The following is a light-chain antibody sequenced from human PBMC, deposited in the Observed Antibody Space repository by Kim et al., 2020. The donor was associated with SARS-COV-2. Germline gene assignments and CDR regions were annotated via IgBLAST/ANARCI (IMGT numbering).Light chain of an antibody. CDR2: PAS. Sequence: SPGESATLSCRASQSVSSHLAWYQQKPGQAPRLLILPASNRATGIPARFSGSGSGTDFTPTISSLEPEDFAVYYCQQRSNWPPWTFGQGTKVDIK. J-gene: IGKJ1*01. CDR3: QQRSNWPPWT. V-gene: IGKV3-11*01. CDR1: QSVSSH.